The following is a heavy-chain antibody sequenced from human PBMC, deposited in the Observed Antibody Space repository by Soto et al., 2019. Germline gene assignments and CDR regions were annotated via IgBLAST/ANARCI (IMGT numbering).Heavy chain of an antibody. CDR3: ARDQDFWSGYFSDY. Sequence: XSVKVSCKASVYTFTSYGISWVRQAPGQGLEWMGWISAYNGNTNYAQKLQGRVTMTTDTSTSTAYMELRSLRSDDTAVYYCARDQDFWSGYFSDYWGQGTLVTVSS. V-gene: IGHV1-18*04. CDR1: VYTFTSYG. J-gene: IGHJ4*02. CDR2: ISAYNGNT. D-gene: IGHD3-3*01.